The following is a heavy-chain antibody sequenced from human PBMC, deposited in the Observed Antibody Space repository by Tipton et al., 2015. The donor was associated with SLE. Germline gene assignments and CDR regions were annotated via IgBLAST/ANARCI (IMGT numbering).Heavy chain of an antibody. J-gene: IGHJ4*02. Sequence: SLRLSCAASGFTFSSYGLSWVRQAPGKGLQWVSSISGSGGGTYYADSVKGRFTISRDNSKDTLYLQMNSLRAEDTAVYYCAKIYYDSGTKYFDYWGQGTLVTVSS. CDR3: AKIYYDSGTKYFDY. V-gene: IGHV3-23*01. CDR2: ISGSGGGT. D-gene: IGHD3-10*01. CDR1: GFTFSSYG.